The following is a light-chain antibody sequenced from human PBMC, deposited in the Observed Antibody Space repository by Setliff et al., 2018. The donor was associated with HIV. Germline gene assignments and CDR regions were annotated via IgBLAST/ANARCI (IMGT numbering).Light chain of an antibody. J-gene: IGLJ1*01. CDR3: SSYTSSSFYV. CDR1: NSDVGGYNY. CDR2: DVS. V-gene: IGLV2-14*03. Sequence: QAVMAQPASVCASPGQSITISCTGTNSDVGGYNYGSWFQQHPGKAPKLMIFDVSNRPSGVSNRFSASKSGNTASLTISGLQAEDEADYYCSSYTSSSFYVFGTGTKVTVL.